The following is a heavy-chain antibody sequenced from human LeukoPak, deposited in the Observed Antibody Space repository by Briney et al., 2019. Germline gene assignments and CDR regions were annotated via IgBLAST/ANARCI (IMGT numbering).Heavy chain of an antibody. CDR1: GGSFSGYY. Sequence: SETLSLTCAVYGGSFSGYYWSWIRQPPGKGLEWTGEINHSGSTNYNPSLKSRVTISVDTSKNQFSLKLSSVTAADTAVYYCARGDLLGDTAMASDYWGQGTLVTVSS. D-gene: IGHD5-18*01. J-gene: IGHJ4*02. CDR2: INHSGST. V-gene: IGHV4-34*01. CDR3: ARGDLLGDTAMASDY.